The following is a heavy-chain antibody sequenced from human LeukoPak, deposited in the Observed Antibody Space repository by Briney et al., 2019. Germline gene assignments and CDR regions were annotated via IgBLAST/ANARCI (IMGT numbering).Heavy chain of an antibody. V-gene: IGHV3-48*01. J-gene: IGHJ4*02. Sequence: GGSLRLSCAASGLIISGDSMNWVRQAPGKGLEWIAYISRDSGIKYYADSVRGRFTISRDNAKNSLYLQMHSLRAEDTAVYYCVRDNPRCCGVVPANIDDYWGQGTLVAVSS. CDR1: GLIISGDS. D-gene: IGHD2-15*01. CDR3: VRDNPRCCGVVPANIDDY. CDR2: ISRDSGIK.